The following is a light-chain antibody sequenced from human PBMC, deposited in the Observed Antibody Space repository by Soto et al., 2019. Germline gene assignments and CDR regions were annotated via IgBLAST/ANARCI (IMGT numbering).Light chain of an antibody. CDR2: SNN. J-gene: IGLJ1*01. CDR1: SSNIGSNT. Sequence: QSALTQPPSASGTPGQRVTISCSESSSNIGSNTVNWYQQRPGTAPKLLIYSNNQRPSGVPDRFSGSKSGTSASLAISGLQSEDEADYYCAAWDDSLNGRGVFGTGTKVTVL. CDR3: AAWDDSLNGRGV. V-gene: IGLV1-44*01.